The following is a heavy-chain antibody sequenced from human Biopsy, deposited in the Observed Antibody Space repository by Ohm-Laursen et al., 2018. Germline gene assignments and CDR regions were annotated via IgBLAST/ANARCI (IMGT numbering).Heavy chain of an antibody. CDR3: ARVEAGTYDALDI. CDR1: GGSMTGYE. J-gene: IGHJ3*02. D-gene: IGHD1-26*01. V-gene: IGHV4-59*01. CDR2: IYYSGGT. Sequence: TLSLTCSVSGGSMTGYEWSWIRLAPGKELEWIGYIYYSGGTKYNPSLASRVTFSVDMSKSQFSLKLYSVTAADTAVYYCARVEAGTYDALDIWGQGTLVAVSA.